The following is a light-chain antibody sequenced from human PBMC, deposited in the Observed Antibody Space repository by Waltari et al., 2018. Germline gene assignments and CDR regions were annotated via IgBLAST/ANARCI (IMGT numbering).Light chain of an antibody. CDR2: YDR. J-gene: IGLJ1*01. CDR3: HVWHPHVDPGV. Sequence: SSVVTQPPSVSVAPGETATITCGGDNIGTYSVHWYQQKAGQAPVLVIFYDRDRPSWIPDRFSGSNSGNTATLTISRVEAGDEARYYCHVWHPHVDPGVFGTGTEVTVL. CDR1: NIGTYS. V-gene: IGLV3-21*04.